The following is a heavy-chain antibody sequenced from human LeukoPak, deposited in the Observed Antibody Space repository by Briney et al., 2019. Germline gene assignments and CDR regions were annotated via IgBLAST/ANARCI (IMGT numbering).Heavy chain of an antibody. D-gene: IGHD5-12*01. J-gene: IGHJ4*02. V-gene: IGHV4-4*07. CDR1: GGSISSYY. Sequence: SETLSPTCTVSGGSISSYYWSWIRQPAGKGLEWIGRIYTSGSTNYNPSLKSRVTMSVDTSKNQFSLKLSSVTAADTAIYYCARDSRGHSGYDLDYWGQGTLVTVSS. CDR2: IYTSGST. CDR3: ARDSRGHSGYDLDY.